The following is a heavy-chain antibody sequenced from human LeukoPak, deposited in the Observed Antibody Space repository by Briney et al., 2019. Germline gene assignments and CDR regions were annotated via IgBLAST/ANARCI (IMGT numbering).Heavy chain of an antibody. J-gene: IGHJ4*02. Sequence: GGSLRLSCAASGFTFSSYSMNWVRQAPGKGLEWVSSIRSSSSYIYYADSVKGRFTISRDNAKNSLYLQMNSLRAEDTAVYYCARDYPPGYWGQGTLVTVSS. CDR2: IRSSSSYI. V-gene: IGHV3-21*01. CDR1: GFTFSSYS. CDR3: ARDYPPGY.